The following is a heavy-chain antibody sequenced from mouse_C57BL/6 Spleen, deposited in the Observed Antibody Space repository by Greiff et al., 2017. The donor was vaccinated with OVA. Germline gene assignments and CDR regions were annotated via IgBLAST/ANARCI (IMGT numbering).Heavy chain of an antibody. V-gene: IGHV1-82*01. CDR3: ASGIEGYAMDY. CDR1: GYAFSSSW. Sequence: QVQLQQSGPELVKPGASVKISCKASGYAFSSSWMNWVKPRPGKGLEWIGLISPGAGDTNYNGKVKGKATLTADKSSSTAYMQLSSLASEDSAVDFCASGIEGYAMDYWGQGTSVTVSS. D-gene: IGHD4-1*01. CDR2: ISPGAGDT. J-gene: IGHJ4*01.